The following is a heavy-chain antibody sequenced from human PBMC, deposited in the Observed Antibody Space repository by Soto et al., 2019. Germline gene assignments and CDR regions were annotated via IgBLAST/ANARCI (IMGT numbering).Heavy chain of an antibody. CDR3: AKGEADYYYYMDV. J-gene: IGHJ6*03. CDR2: IRGRGSSP. V-gene: IGHV3-23*01. Sequence: EVQLLESGGTLEQPGGSLRLSCTASGFRFSNYAMSWVRQAPGKGLEWVSGIRGRGSSPYYADSVKGRFTISRDNSKNTLYLQMNSLRAEDTAVYYCAKGEADYYYYMDVWGKGTTVTVSS. D-gene: IGHD6-13*01. CDR1: GFRFSNYA.